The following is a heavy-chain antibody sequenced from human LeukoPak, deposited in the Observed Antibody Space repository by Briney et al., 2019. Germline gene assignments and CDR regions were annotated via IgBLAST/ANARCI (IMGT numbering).Heavy chain of an antibody. Sequence: GGSLRLSCAASGFTFSSYAMSWVRQAPGKGLEWVAFIRYDGSNKYYADSVKGRFTISRDNSKNTLYLQTNSLRAEDTAVYYCAKGGDYGSINWFDPWGQGTLVTVSS. CDR1: GFTFSSYA. CDR3: AKGGDYGSINWFDP. CDR2: IRYDGSNK. V-gene: IGHV3-30*02. J-gene: IGHJ5*02. D-gene: IGHD4-17*01.